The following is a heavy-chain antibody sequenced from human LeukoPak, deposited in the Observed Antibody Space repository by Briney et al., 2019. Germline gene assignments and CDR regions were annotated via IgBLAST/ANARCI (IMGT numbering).Heavy chain of an antibody. Sequence: EASVKVSCKASGYTFTSYDINWVRQATGQGLEWMGWMNPNSGNTGYAQKFQGGVTMTRNTSISTAYMELSSLRSEDTAVYYCARAEDGGDPSDYWGQGTLVTVSS. CDR2: MNPNSGNT. CDR1: GYTFTSYD. J-gene: IGHJ4*02. V-gene: IGHV1-8*01. D-gene: IGHD3-16*01. CDR3: ARAEDGGDPSDY.